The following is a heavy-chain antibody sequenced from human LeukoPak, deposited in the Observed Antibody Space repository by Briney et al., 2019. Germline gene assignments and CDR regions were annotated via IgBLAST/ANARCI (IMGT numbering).Heavy chain of an antibody. CDR1: AGSIRNYY. V-gene: IGHV4-59*08. CDR2: IYYSGST. J-gene: IGHJ4*02. CDR3: AASDGYNPFDH. Sequence: SETLSLTCTVSAGSIRNYYWNWIRQPPGKGLEWIGYIYYSGSTNYNPSLKSRVTISVDTSKKLFSLQLSSVTAADTAVYYCAASDGYNPFDHWGQGTLVTVSS. D-gene: IGHD5-24*01.